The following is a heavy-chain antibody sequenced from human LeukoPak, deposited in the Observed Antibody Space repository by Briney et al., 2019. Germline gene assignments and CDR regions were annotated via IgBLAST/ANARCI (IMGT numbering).Heavy chain of an antibody. CDR2: IRYDGSNE. CDR3: AKDSFPTAMISPCDY. J-gene: IGHJ4*02. V-gene: IGHV3-30*02. D-gene: IGHD5-18*01. Sequence: GGSLRLSCAASGFTFSTYGMHWVRQAPGKGLERVAFIRYDGSNEYYADSVKGRFTISRDNSKNTLYLQMNSLRAEDTAVYYCAKDSFPTAMISPCDYWGQGTPVTVSS. CDR1: GFTFSTYG.